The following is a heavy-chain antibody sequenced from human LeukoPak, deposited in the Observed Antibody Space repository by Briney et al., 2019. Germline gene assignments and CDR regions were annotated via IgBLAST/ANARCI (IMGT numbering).Heavy chain of an antibody. CDR3: VKDDGWVQYAN. D-gene: IGHD5-24*01. CDR1: GFTFSSYS. CDR2: IRADAVTT. V-gene: IGHV3-23*01. Sequence: GGSLRLSCAASGFTFSSYSMNWVRQAPGKGLEWVSGIRADAVTTYYADSVKGRFIISRDNSKNTVYLQMNSLSAEDAAVYYCVKDDGWVQYANWGQGTLVTVSS. J-gene: IGHJ4*02.